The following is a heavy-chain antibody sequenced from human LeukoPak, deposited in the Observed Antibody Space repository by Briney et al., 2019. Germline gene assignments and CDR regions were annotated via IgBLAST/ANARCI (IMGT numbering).Heavy chain of an antibody. J-gene: IGHJ4*02. Sequence: PGGPLRLSCAASGFTLSSYAMTWVRQAPGKGLEWVSAISGSSSNTYYADSVKGRFTISRDNSKSTLYLLINSLRADDTAVYYCARGNGDYAIHPDYWGQGTLVTVFS. CDR2: ISGSSSNT. D-gene: IGHD4-17*01. V-gene: IGHV3-23*01. CDR1: GFTLSSYA. CDR3: ARGNGDYAIHPDY.